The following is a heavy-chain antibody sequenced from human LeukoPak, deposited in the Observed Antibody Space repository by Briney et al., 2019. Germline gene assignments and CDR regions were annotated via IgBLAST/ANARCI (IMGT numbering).Heavy chain of an antibody. CDR1: GYTFTSYY. Sequence: ASVKVSCKASGYTFTSYYMHWVRQAPGQGLEWMGIINPSGGSTSYAQKFQGRVTMTRDMSTSTVYMELSSLRSEDTAVYYCARRRNPRESIFGVGRFDPWGQGTLVTVSS. CDR3: ARRRNPRESIFGVGRFDP. J-gene: IGHJ5*02. CDR2: INPSGGST. V-gene: IGHV1-46*01. D-gene: IGHD3-3*01.